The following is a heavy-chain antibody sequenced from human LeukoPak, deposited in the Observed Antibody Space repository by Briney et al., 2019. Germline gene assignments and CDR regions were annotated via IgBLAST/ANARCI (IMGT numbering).Heavy chain of an antibody. J-gene: IGHJ4*02. CDR3: ATLTTVVTAYYFDH. CDR2: IYHSGST. D-gene: IGHD4-23*01. CDR1: GGSISSYY. Sequence: SEALSLTCTVSGGSISSYYWSWIRQPPGKGLEWIGYIYHSGSTDYNPSLKSRVTISVDTSKSQFSLKLTSVTAADTAVYYCATLTTVVTAYYFDHWGQGTLVTVSS. V-gene: IGHV4-4*09.